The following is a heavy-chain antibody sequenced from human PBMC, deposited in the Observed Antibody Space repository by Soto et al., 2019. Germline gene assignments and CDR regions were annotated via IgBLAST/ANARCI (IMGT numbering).Heavy chain of an antibody. D-gene: IGHD4-17*01. CDR1: GDSVSDNTAA. Sequence: SQTLSLTCAISGDSVSDNTAAWNWIRKSPSRGLEWLGRTYYRSRWYNDYAVSVRSRISINPDTSKNQFSLQLNSVTPEDTAVYYCARDGGIALTTFDYWGQGSLVTVSS. CDR2: TYYRSRWYN. CDR3: ARDGGIALTTFDY. V-gene: IGHV6-1*01. J-gene: IGHJ4*02.